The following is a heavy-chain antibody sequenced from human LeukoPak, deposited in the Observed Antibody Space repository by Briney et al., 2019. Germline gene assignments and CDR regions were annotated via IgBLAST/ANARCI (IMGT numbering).Heavy chain of an antibody. CDR2: INPKSGGT. D-gene: IGHD3-10*01. CDR1: GYTFTGYY. J-gene: IGHJ6*03. V-gene: IGHV1-2*02. CDR3: ARDRAEYYGSGSFFNLEYFYYYMDV. Sequence: ASVKASCKASGYTFTGYYIYWVRQAPGQGLEWMGWINPKSGGTNYAQKFQGRVTMTRDTSISTAYMELSRLRSDDTAVYYCARDRAEYYGSGSFFNLEYFYYYMDVWGKGTTVTVSS.